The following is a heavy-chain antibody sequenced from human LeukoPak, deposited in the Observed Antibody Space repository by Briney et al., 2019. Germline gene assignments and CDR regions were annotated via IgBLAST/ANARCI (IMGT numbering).Heavy chain of an antibody. CDR1: GGSISSYY. CDR2: IYTSGST. Sequence: SETLSLTCTVSGGSISSYYWSWIRQPAGKGLEWIGRIYTSGSTNYNPSLKSRVTMSVDTSKNQFSLKLSSVTAADTAVYYCARDPYYDSSGYYFVDYWGQGTLVTVSS. CDR3: ARDPYYDSSGYYFVDY. D-gene: IGHD3-22*01. V-gene: IGHV4-4*07. J-gene: IGHJ4*02.